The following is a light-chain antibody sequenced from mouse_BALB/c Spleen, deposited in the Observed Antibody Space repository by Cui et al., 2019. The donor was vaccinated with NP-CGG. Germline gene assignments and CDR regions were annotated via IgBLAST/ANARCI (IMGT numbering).Light chain of an antibody. CDR3: ALWYSNHWV. Sequence: HAAVTQESSLTTSPGETVTLTCRSSTGAVTMNNFANWVQEKPDHLFTGLIGGTNNRAPGVPTRFSGSLIGDKAALTITGAQTEDEAIYFCALWYSNHWVFGGGTKLTVL. V-gene: IGLV1*01. J-gene: IGLJ1*01. CDR1: TGAVTMNNF. CDR2: GTN.